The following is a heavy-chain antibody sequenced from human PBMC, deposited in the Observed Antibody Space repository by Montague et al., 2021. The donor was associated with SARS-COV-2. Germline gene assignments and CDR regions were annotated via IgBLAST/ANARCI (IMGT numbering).Heavy chain of an antibody. D-gene: IGHD3-3*01. CDR3: SRGDFAVVIIPYYYYYMDV. CDR1: GGSVSSSNYY. Sequence: SETLSLTCTVSGGSVSSSNYYWGWIRQPPGKGLEWIGSIHYSGSTYYKPSLKSRVTISLDTSKNQFSLKLNSVTAADTAVYYCSRGDFAVVIIPYYYYYMDVGGKGTTVTVSS. V-gene: IGHV4-39*01. J-gene: IGHJ6*03. CDR2: IHYSGST.